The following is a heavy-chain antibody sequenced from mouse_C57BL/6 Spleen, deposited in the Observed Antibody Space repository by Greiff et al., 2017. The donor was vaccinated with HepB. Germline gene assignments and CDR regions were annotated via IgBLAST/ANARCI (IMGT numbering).Heavy chain of an antibody. Sequence: EVQGVESGEGLVKPGGSLKLSCAASGFTFSSYAMSWVRQTPEKRLEWVAYISSGGDYIYYADTVKGRFTISRDNARNTLYLQMSSLKSEDTAMYYCTRWEATSYAMDYWGQGTSVTVSS. V-gene: IGHV5-9-1*02. CDR2: ISSGGDYI. CDR3: TRWEATSYAMDY. CDR1: GFTFSSYA. D-gene: IGHD4-1*01. J-gene: IGHJ4*01.